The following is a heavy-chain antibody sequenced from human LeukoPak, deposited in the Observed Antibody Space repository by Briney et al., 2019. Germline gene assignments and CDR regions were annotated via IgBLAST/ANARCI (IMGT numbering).Heavy chain of an antibody. V-gene: IGHV3-30-3*01. CDR2: ISYDGSNK. Sequence: GRSLRLSCAASGFTFSSYAMHWVRQAPGKGLEWVAVISYDGSNKYYADSVKGRFTISRDNSKNTLYLQMNSLRAEDTAVYYCARDSLAFDYWGQGTLVTVSS. J-gene: IGHJ4*02. CDR1: GFTFSSYA. CDR3: ARDSLAFDY.